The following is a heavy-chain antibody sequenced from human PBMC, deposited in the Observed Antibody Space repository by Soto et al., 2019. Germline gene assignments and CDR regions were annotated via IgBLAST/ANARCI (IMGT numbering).Heavy chain of an antibody. Sequence: PGGSLRLSCAASGFTFSSYAMSWVRQAPGKGLEWVSAISGSGGSTYYADSVKGRFTISRDNSKNTLYLQMNSLRAEDTAVYYCAKGLGYCISTSCRPPHYYYYGMDVWGQGTTVTVSS. CDR1: GFTFSSYA. CDR2: ISGSGGST. CDR3: AKGLGYCISTSCRPPHYYYYGMDV. V-gene: IGHV3-23*01. D-gene: IGHD2-2*01. J-gene: IGHJ6*02.